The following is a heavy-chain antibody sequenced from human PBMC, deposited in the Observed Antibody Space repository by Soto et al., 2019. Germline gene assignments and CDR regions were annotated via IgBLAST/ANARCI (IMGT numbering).Heavy chain of an antibody. CDR1: GFSLTTSGVG. CDR3: AHRVLRAVFGLVTTTAIYFDF. Sequence: QITLNESGPTVVKPTETLTLTCTFSGFSLTTSGVGVGWVRQSPGKAPEWLAFIYWDDDKRYSTSLKSRLTLTKDTSKKQVVLTMANVDPADTATYYCAHRVLRAVFGLVTTTAIYFDFWGQGTPVVVSS. V-gene: IGHV2-5*02. D-gene: IGHD3-3*01. CDR2: IYWDDDK. J-gene: IGHJ4*02.